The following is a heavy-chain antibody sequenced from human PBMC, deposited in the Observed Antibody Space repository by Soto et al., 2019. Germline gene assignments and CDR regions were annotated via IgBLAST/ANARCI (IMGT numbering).Heavy chain of an antibody. D-gene: IGHD2-21*02. J-gene: IGHJ5*02. V-gene: IGHV3-64D*08. CDR3: VKDAYCGGDCYPPQWFDP. CDR2: ISSNGGST. Sequence: AGGALRLPCFASGFTLSSYALHWVRPAPGEGLEYVSAISSNGGSTYYADSVKGRFTISRDNSKNTLYLQMSSLRAEDTAVYYCVKDAYCGGDCYPPQWFDPWGQGTLVNVS. CDR1: GFTLSSYA.